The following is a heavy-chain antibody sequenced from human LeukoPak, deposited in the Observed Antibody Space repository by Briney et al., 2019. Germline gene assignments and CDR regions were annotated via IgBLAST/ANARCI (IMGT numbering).Heavy chain of an antibody. Sequence: ASVKVSFKASGYTCTSYGSSWVRQAPGQGLECMGWISAYNGNTNYAQKLQGRVTMTTDTSTSTAYRELSRRRSDDTAVYYCARVFHRVYFDLWGRGTLVTVSS. CDR2: ISAYNGNT. CDR1: GYTCTSYG. CDR3: ARVFHRVYFDL. V-gene: IGHV1-18*01. J-gene: IGHJ2*01.